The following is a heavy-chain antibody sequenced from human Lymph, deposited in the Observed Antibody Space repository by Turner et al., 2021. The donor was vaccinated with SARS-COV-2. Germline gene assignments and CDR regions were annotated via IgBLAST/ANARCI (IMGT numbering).Heavy chain of an antibody. CDR2: IRSSGGST. CDR3: SNLYPTVSWEFPYCMDV. J-gene: IGHJ6*02. CDR1: GLPFNNYA. Sequence: EVQLLESGGGLVQPGGSLRLSCAASGLPFNNYAMSWVRQAPGKGLGWVSTIRSSGGSTYYAYSVKGRFILSRDYYKNTLYLQMNRLRTEDTAVYYCSNLYPTVSWEFPYCMDVWGQGTTVTVSS. V-gene: IGHV3-23*01. D-gene: IGHD3-16*01.